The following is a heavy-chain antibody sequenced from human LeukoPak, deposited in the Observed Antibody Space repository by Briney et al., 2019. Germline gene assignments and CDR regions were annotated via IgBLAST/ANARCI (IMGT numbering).Heavy chain of an antibody. Sequence: ASVKVSCKASGYTFTSYHMHWVRQAPGQGLEWIGIINPSGGSTSYAQKFQGRVTMTRDTSTSTVYMELSSLRSEDTAVYYCARSRSKVNYGSGSMAFDIWGQGTMVTVSS. J-gene: IGHJ3*02. CDR2: INPSGGST. CDR3: ARSRSKVNYGSGSMAFDI. D-gene: IGHD3-10*01. CDR1: GYTFTSYH. V-gene: IGHV1-46*01.